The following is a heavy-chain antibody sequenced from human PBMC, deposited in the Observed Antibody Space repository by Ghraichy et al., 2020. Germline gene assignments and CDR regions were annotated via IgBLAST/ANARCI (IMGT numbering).Heavy chain of an antibody. D-gene: IGHD2-2*01. Sequence: ASVKVSCKASGYTFTGYYMHWVRQAPGQGLEWMGWINPNSGGTNYAQKFQGWVTMTRDTSISTAYMELSRLRSDDTAVYYCARDLGYCSSTSCYFTNWYFDLWGRGTLVTVSS. V-gene: IGHV1-2*04. J-gene: IGHJ2*01. CDR2: INPNSGGT. CDR1: GYTFTGYY. CDR3: ARDLGYCSSTSCYFTNWYFDL.